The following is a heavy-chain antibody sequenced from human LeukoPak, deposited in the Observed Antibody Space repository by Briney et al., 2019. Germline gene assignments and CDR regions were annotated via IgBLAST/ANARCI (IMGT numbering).Heavy chain of an antibody. CDR1: GGSISSYY. CDR3: ARENSGSYREFDY. V-gene: IGHV4-4*07. Sequence: PSETLSLTCTVSGGSISSYYWTWIRQPAGKGLEWIGRVYPSGSTNYNPSLKSRVTMSVDTSKNQFSLKLSSVTAADTALYYCARENSGSYREFDYWGQRTLVTVSS. CDR2: VYPSGST. D-gene: IGHD1-26*01. J-gene: IGHJ4*02.